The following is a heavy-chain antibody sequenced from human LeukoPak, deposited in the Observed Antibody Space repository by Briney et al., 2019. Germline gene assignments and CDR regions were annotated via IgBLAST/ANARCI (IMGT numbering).Heavy chain of an antibody. CDR1: GFTFSSYG. CDR3: ARALRGEGFDC. V-gene: IGHV3-33*01. CDR2: IWYDGSNK. D-gene: IGHD2-21*01. Sequence: GGSLRLSCAASGFTFSSYGMHWVRQAPGKGREWVAVIWYDGSNKYYADSVKGRFTISRDNSKNTLYLQMNSLRAEDTAVYYCARALRGEGFDCWGQGTLVTVSS. J-gene: IGHJ4*02.